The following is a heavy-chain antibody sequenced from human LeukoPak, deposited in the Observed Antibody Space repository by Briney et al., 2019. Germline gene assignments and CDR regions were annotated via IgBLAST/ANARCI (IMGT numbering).Heavy chain of an antibody. CDR3: ARDPKTMVRGLGDV. V-gene: IGHV3-20*04. Sequence: RGCLRLSCAASGFTSAVYGMSWVRQAPGRGLEWVSGINWIGGSTGYADSVKGRFTISRDNAKNSLYLQMNSLRAEDTALYYCARDPKTMVRGLGDVWGKGTTVTVSS. CDR1: GFTSAVYG. CDR2: INWIGGST. J-gene: IGHJ6*04. D-gene: IGHD3-10*01.